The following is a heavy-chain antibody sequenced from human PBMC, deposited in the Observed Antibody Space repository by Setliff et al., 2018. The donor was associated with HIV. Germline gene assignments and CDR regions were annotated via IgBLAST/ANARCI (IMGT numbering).Heavy chain of an antibody. CDR1: GYTLSGLS. Sequence: ASVKVSCKVSGYTLSGLSMHWVRQAPGKGLEWMGGYDAVEGTILYAQKFQGRVAMTEDMSADTTYLQLNSLTSEDTAVYYCARPRVFDSFDVWGQGTLVTVSS. V-gene: IGHV1-24*01. CDR3: ARPRVFDSFDV. J-gene: IGHJ3*01. CDR2: YDAVEGTI.